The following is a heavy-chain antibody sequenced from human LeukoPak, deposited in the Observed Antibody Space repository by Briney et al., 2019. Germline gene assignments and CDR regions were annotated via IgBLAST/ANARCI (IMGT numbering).Heavy chain of an antibody. V-gene: IGHV3-48*04. CDR1: GFTFSSYS. CDR2: ISSSSSTI. D-gene: IGHD3-22*01. J-gene: IGHJ4*02. Sequence: GGSLRLSCAASGFTFSSYSMNWVRQAPGKGLEWVSYISSSSSTIYYADSVKGRFTISRDNAKNSLCLQMNSLRAEDMAVYYCARVGYYYDSSGPLNTGIDYWGQGTLVTVSS. CDR3: ARVGYYYDSSGPLNTGIDY.